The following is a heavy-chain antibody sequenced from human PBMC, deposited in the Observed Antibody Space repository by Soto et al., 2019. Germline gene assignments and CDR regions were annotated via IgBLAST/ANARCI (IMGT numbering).Heavy chain of an antibody. CDR1: GDSISTVDYF. D-gene: IGHD2-15*01. V-gene: IGHV4-30-4*01. CDR3: ARGRYCLTGRCFPNWFDS. CDR2: IYKSTTT. Sequence: LSLTCSVSGDSISTVDYFWAWIRQPPGQALEYIGYIYKSTTTYYNPSFESRVAISLDTSKSQFSLTVTSVTAADTAVYFCARGRYCLTGRCFPNWFDSWGQGTLVTGPS. J-gene: IGHJ5*01.